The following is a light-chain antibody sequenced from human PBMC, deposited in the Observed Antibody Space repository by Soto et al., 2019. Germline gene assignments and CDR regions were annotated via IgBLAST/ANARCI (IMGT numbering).Light chain of an antibody. CDR1: QSVSFN. J-gene: IGKJ1*01. Sequence: TQSPATVSVHPGKRVTRWCTASQSVSFNLAWYQQKSGQAPRLLISSASARATGVPPRFSGTGSGTEFTLTISSLQSEDFRVYYCQHYSNWPPWTFGQGTKV. V-gene: IGKV3-15*01. CDR2: SAS. CDR3: QHYSNWPPWT.